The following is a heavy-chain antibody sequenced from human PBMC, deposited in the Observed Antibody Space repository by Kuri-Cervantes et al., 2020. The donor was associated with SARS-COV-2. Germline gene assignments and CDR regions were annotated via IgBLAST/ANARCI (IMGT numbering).Heavy chain of an antibody. CDR2: IYSGGST. J-gene: IGHJ6*03. V-gene: IGHV3-66*02. CDR3: ARDQQTRHWDSSDYYYYMDV. CDR1: GFTVSSNY. Sequence: GESLKISCAASGFTVSSNYMSWVRQAPGKGLEWVSVIYSGGSTYYADSVKGRFTISRDNSKNTLYLQMNSLRAEDTAVYYCARDQQTRHWDSSDYYYYMDVWGKGTTVTVSS. D-gene: IGHD1-7*01.